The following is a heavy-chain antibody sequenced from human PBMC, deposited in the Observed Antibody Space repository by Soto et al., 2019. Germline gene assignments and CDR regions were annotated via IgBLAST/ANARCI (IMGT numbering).Heavy chain of an antibody. D-gene: IGHD3-22*01. CDR3: ARGDCYDSSCYFFDY. CDR1: GFTFSSYW. Sequence: EVQLVESGGGLVQPGGSLRLSCAASGFTFSSYWMSWVRQAPGKGLEWVANIKQDGSEKYYVDSVKGRFTISRDNAKNSLYLQMNRLRAEDTAVYYCARGDCYDSSCYFFDYWGQGSLVTVAS. J-gene: IGHJ4*02. CDR2: IKQDGSEK. V-gene: IGHV3-7*05.